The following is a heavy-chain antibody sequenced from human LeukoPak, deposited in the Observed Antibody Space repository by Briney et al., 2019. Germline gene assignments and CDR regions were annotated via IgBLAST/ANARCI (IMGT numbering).Heavy chain of an antibody. V-gene: IGHV4-39*07. D-gene: IGHD3-10*01. CDR3: ARVKLWVGEVFYFDY. J-gene: IGHJ4*02. CDR2: IYYSGST. Sequence: SETLSLTCTVSGGSISSSSYYCGRVRQPPGNGLEWIGSIYYSGSTYYYPSLKSRLTISVDTSKNQFSLKLSSVTAADTAVYYCARVKLWVGEVFYFDYWGQGTLVTVSS. CDR1: GGSISSSSYY.